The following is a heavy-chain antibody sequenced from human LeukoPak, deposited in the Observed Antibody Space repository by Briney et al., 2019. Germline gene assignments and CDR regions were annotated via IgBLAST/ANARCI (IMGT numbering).Heavy chain of an antibody. D-gene: IGHD2-2*01. CDR1: GFTFSGNL. Sequence: GGSLSLSCADPGFTFSGNLMSSVRQAPGKGLEWVSGISGSGGSTYYADSVKGRFTISRDSPKNTVYLQMNSLRVEDTALYYCAKLTFHRGCLSTSCFPFDCWGQGTLVTVSS. J-gene: IGHJ4*02. V-gene: IGHV3-23*01. CDR2: ISGSGGST. CDR3: AKLTFHRGCLSTSCFPFDC.